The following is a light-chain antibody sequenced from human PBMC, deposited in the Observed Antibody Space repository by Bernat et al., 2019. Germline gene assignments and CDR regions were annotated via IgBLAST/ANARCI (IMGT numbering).Light chain of an antibody. J-gene: IGLJ2*01. CDR2: SNN. CDR3: AAWDDSLSAGV. V-gene: IGLV1-47*02. CDR1: SSNIGSNY. Sequence: QSVLTQPPSASGTPGQRVTISCSGSSSNIGSNYVYWYQQLPGTAPKLLIYSNNQRPSGVPDRFSGSKSGTPASLAISGLRSEDEADYYCAAWDDSLSAGVFGGGTKLTVL.